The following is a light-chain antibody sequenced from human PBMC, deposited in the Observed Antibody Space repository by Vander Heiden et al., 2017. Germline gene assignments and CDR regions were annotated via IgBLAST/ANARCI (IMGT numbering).Light chain of an antibody. J-gene: IGKJ2*01. CDR2: GAS. CDR3: QQYNNCPYT. CDR1: QSVSSN. V-gene: IGKV3-15*01. Sequence: EIVMTQSPATLSVSPGERATLSCRASQSVSSNLAWYQQKPGQAPRLLIYGASTRATGSPARFSGSGSGTEFTLTISSLQSEDFAVYYCQQYNNCPYTFGQGTKLEIK.